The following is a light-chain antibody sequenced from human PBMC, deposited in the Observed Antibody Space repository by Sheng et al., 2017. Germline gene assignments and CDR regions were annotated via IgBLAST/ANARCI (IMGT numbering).Light chain of an antibody. V-gene: IGKV3-20*01. J-gene: IGKJ2*03. CDR2: GAS. CDR1: QSVRSSY. CDR3: QQYGSSSVS. Sequence: EIVMTQSPATLSVSPGERATLSCRASQSVRSSYLAWYQQKPGQAPRLLIYGASSRATGIPDRFSGSGSGTDFTLIISRLEPEDFAVYYCQQYGSSSVSFGQGTKLEIK.